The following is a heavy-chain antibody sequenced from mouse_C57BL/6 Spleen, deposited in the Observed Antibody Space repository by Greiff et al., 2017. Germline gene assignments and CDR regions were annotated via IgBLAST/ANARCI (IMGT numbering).Heavy chain of an antibody. CDR1: GYTFTSYW. Sequence: QVQLQQPGAELVRPGSSVKLSCKASGYTFTSYWMHWVKQRPIQGLEWIGNIDPSDSETHYNQKFKDKATLTVDKSSSTAYMQLSSLTSEDSAVYYGARSNFLYAMGGWGQGASVTVSS. CDR2: IDPSDSET. V-gene: IGHV1-52*01. CDR3: ARSNFLYAMGG. J-gene: IGHJ4*01.